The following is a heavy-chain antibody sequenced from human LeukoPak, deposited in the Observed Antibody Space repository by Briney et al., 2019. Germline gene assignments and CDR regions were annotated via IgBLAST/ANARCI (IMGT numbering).Heavy chain of an antibody. CDR2: ISAYNGNT. V-gene: IGHV1-18*01. CDR3: ARESLGYSGTGSAFDI. Sequence: ASVKVSCKASGYTFTSYGISWVRQAPGQGLEWMGWISAYNGNTNYAQKLQGRVTITTDTSTSTAYMELRSLRSDDTAVYYCARESLGYSGTGSAFDIWGQGTMVTVSS. CDR1: GYTFTSYG. D-gene: IGHD1-26*01. J-gene: IGHJ3*02.